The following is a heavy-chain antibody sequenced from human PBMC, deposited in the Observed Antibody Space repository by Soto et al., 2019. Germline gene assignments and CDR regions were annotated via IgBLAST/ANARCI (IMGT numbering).Heavy chain of an antibody. J-gene: IGHJ4*02. Sequence: LSLTCTVSGGSISTSSYYWGWIRQPPGKGLEWIGSIYYSGSTYYNPSLKSRVTMSVDTSKNQFSLRLSSVTAADTAVYYCARLEQQLVDQTGDYWGQGTLVTVSS. D-gene: IGHD6-6*01. CDR3: ARLEQQLVDQTGDY. CDR2: IYYSGST. CDR1: GGSISTSSYY. V-gene: IGHV4-39*01.